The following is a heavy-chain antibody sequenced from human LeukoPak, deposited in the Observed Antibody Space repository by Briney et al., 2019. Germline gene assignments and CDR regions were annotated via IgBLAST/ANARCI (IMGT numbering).Heavy chain of an antibody. J-gene: IGHJ4*02. CDR3: ARDSICSGGSCYSDY. V-gene: IGHV3-53*01. CDR1: AFTVTSNY. D-gene: IGHD2-15*01. Sequence: GGSLRPSCAASAFTVTSNYMSWVRQAPGKGLEWVSGIYGGGGTYYADSVKGRFTISRDNSKNTLYLQMNSLRTEDTAVYYCARDSICSGGSCYSDYWGQGTLVTVSS. CDR2: IYGGGGT.